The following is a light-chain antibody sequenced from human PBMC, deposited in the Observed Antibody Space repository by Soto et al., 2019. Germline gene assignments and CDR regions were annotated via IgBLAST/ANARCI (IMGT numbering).Light chain of an antibody. CDR2: DAS. V-gene: IGKV3-11*01. CDR3: QHRSNSPPTWT. Sequence: EIVLTQSPATLSLSPGDRATLSCRASESIGTYLAWYQQKPGQAPRLLIYDASNMATGVPARFSGTGSGTDFTLTISSLESEDFAVYFCQHRSNSPPTWTFGQGTKVEIK. CDR1: ESIGTY. J-gene: IGKJ1*01.